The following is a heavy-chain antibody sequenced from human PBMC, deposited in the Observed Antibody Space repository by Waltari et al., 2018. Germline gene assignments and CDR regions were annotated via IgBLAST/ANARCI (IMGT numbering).Heavy chain of an antibody. CDR3: ARGVAGGFDI. CDR2: LYRDERT. V-gene: IGHV3-53*04. D-gene: IGHD6-19*01. Sequence: EVELVESGGGFVQTGGSLRLSCAASGLTVSANYMSWVRQAPVKGLEWVSVLYRDERTYYADAVKRRFTISRHNSRNILNFQMNRLRIEDTAVYYCARGVAGGFDIWGQGTRVTVSS. J-gene: IGHJ3*02. CDR1: GLTVSANY.